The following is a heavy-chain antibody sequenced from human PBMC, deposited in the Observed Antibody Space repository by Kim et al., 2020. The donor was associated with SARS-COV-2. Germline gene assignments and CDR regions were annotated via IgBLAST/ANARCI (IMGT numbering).Heavy chain of an antibody. J-gene: IGHJ6*02. CDR1: GFTFDDYA. V-gene: IGHV3-9*01. Sequence: GGSLRLSCAASGFTFDDYAMHWVRQAPGKGLEWVSGISWNSGSIGYADSVKGRFTISRDNAKNSLYLQMNSLRAEDTALYYCAKAPMRRGSSGRYIYYGMDVWGQGTTVTVSS. CDR2: ISWNSGSI. CDR3: AKAPMRRGSSGRYIYYGMDV. D-gene: IGHD6-19*01.